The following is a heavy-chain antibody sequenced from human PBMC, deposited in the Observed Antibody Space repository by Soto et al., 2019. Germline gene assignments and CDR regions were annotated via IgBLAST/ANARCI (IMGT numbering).Heavy chain of an antibody. CDR1: GGSISSGGYY. Sequence: SETLSLTCSVSGGSISSGGYYWSWIRQHPGKGLEWIEYIYYSGSTYYNPSLKSRVTISVDTSKNQFSLKLSSVTAADTAVYYCAREVTGRYYYMDVWGKGTTVTVSS. CDR2: IYYSGST. J-gene: IGHJ6*03. CDR3: AREVTGRYYYMDV. D-gene: IGHD1-20*01. V-gene: IGHV4-31*03.